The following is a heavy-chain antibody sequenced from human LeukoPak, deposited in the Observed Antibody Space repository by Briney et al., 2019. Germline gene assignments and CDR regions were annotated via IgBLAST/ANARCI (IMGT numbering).Heavy chain of an antibody. CDR3: ARTVSGYYFNA. D-gene: IGHD5-12*01. J-gene: IGHJ5*02. CDR2: VAYSGST. V-gene: IGHV4-59*01. Sequence: LETLSLTCTVSGGSTNSYYWSWIRQSPGKGLEWIGYVAYSGSTNYNPSHKSRVTISLDTSKNQFSLKLSSVTAADTAVYYCARTVSGYYFNAWGPGTLVTVSS. CDR1: GGSTNSYY.